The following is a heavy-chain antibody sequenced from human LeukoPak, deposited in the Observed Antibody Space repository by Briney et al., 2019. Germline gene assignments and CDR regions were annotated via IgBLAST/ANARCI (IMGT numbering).Heavy chain of an antibody. CDR2: INPSGGST. J-gene: IGHJ4*02. V-gene: IGHV1-46*01. CDR1: GYTFTGHH. D-gene: IGHD3-22*01. CDR3: ARDEGNYDSSGYYATPDY. Sequence: GASVKVSCQASGYTFTGHHMYWVRQAPGQGLEWMGIINPSGGSTSYAQKFQGRVTMTRDTSTSTVYMELSSLRSEDTAVYYCARDEGNYDSSGYYATPDYWGQGTLVTVSS.